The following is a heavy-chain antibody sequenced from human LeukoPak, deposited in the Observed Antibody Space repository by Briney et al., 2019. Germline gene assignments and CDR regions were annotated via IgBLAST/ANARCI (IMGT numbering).Heavy chain of an antibody. J-gene: IGHJ4*02. D-gene: IGHD2-21*02. CDR1: GYSISSGYY. CDR2: IYYSGST. Sequence: SETLSLTCTVSGYSISSGYYWGWIRQPPGKGLEGIGYIYYSGSTNYNPSLKRRVTISVDTSKNQFSLRLSSVTAADTAVYYCARFMPTNRYCGGDCYTDYWGQGTLVTVSS. V-gene: IGHV4-61*01. CDR3: ARFMPTNRYCGGDCYTDY.